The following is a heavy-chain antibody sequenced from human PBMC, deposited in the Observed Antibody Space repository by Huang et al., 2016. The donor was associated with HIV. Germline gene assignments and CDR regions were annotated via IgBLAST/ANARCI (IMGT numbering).Heavy chain of an antibody. V-gene: IGHV1-3*01. Sequence: QVQLVQSGAEVKKPGTSVKVSCKTSGYTFSSHALHWLRQAPGQRPEWRGRINGGNGDTKYSQKFQGRVPITSDTSANIGYMELNSLLSEDTAVYYCARDPLDIRRHFDFWGQGSLVTVSS. CDR3: ARDPLDIRRHFDF. CDR2: INGGNGDT. CDR1: GYTFSSHA. D-gene: IGHD3-3*01. J-gene: IGHJ4*02.